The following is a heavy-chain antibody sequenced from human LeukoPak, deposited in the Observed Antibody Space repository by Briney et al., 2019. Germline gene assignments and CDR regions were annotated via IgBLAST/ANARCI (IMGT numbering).Heavy chain of an antibody. D-gene: IGHD6-19*01. V-gene: IGHV4-59*01. CDR1: GGSISSYY. CDR3: ARVGSGWTFDY. CDR2: IYYSGST. J-gene: IGHJ4*02. Sequence: SETLSLTCTVSGGSISSYYWSWIWQPPGKGLEWIGYIYYSGSTNYNPSLKSRVTISVDTSKNQFSLKLSSVTAADTAVYYCARVGSGWTFDYWGQGTLVTVSS.